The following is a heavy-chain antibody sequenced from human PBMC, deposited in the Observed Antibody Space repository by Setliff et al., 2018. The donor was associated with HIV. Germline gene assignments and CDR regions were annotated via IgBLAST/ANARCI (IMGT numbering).Heavy chain of an antibody. CDR1: GASFVGDNH. D-gene: IGHD6-19*01. CDR3: ARARSDWYNVRPYYFDL. J-gene: IGHJ4*02. Sequence: PSETLSFTCAVSGASFVGDNHWSWIRQTPERGLEWIAYFMYTDIHYVNYLNYRNPSLASRLSISVDKSKNQFSLTLSSVTAADTAVYYCARARSDWYNVRPYYFDLWGQGTPVTVSS. V-gene: IGHV4-30-4*01. CDR2: FMYTDIHYVNYLN.